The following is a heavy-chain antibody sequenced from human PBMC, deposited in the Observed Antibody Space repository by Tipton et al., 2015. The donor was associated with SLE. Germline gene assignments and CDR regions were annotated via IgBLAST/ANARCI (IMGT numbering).Heavy chain of an antibody. CDR1: GGSITGHH. D-gene: IGHD3/OR15-3a*01. V-gene: IGHV4-59*11. Sequence: TLSLTCTVSGGSITGHHWSWIRQPPGKGLEWIGYIYYTGTTEYNPSLKSRVTMSVDTSKNQFSLKLTSVTAADTAVYYCARGQHQFGRFDYWGQGTLVTVSS. CDR2: IYYTGTT. J-gene: IGHJ4*02. CDR3: ARGQHQFGRFDY.